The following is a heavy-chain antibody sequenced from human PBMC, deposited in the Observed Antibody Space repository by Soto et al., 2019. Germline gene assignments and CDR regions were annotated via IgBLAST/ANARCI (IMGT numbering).Heavy chain of an antibody. CDR1: GYTFTSYV. J-gene: IGHJ4*02. V-gene: IGHV1-18*01. CDR2: ISAYNGNT. D-gene: IGHD4-4*01. Sequence: GASVKVSCKASGYTFTSYVISWVRQATGQGLEWMGWISAYNGNTNYAQKLQGRVTMTTDTSTSTAYMELRSLRSDDTAGYYFAGDTRNAFDFWGQGTLVTVSS. CDR3: AGDTRNAFDF.